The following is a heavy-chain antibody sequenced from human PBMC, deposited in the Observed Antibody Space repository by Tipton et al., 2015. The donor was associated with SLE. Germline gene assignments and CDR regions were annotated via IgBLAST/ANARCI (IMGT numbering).Heavy chain of an antibody. CDR1: GYTFTSYS. V-gene: IGHV7-4-1*01. J-gene: IGHJ4*02. Sequence: QVQLVQSGSELKKPGASVKVSCKASGYTFTSYSVIWVRQAPGQGLEWMGWINTNTGKPTYAQGFTGRFVFSLDTSVSTAYLQIGSLKAEDTAVYYCARVLSMTTVDAGYWGQGILVTVSS. CDR2: INTNTGKP. D-gene: IGHD4-17*01. CDR3: ARVLSMTTVDAGY.